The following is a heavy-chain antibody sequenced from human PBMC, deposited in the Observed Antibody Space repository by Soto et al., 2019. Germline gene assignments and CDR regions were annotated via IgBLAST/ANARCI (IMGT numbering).Heavy chain of an antibody. J-gene: IGHJ4*02. V-gene: IGHV4-61*01. CDR1: GGSFISGSYS. Sequence: PSQTLSLTGTVSGGSFISGSYSWSVIRQPPGRGLEWLGYVYHTGRTSYNPSHKSRVSIPMDTSKNQFSLNLDSVTAAHTDVYFSGRDFAYFDSWGEGARDTASS. CDR2: VYHTGRT. CDR3: GRDFAYFDS. D-gene: IGHD3-3*01.